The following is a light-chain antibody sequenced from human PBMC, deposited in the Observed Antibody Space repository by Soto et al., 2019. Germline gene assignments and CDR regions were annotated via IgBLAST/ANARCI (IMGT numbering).Light chain of an antibody. CDR2: RAS. CDR3: QQYNEWPIT. Sequence: DIVLTQSPSTLSVSPGERATLSCRASQSVASRLAWYQQKPGQAPRLLINRASSRATGTSGSFSGSGSGTEFTLTITSLQSEDFAVYYCQQYNEWPITFGQGTRLEIK. CDR1: QSVASR. V-gene: IGKV3-15*01. J-gene: IGKJ5*01.